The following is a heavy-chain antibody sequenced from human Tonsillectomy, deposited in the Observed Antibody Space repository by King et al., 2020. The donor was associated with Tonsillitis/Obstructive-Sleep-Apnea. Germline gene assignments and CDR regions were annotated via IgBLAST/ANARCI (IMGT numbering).Heavy chain of an antibody. CDR1: GGSISSYY. CDR3: ARASGSYRYWYFDL. V-gene: IGHV4-59*01. Sequence: VQLQESGPGLVKPSETLSLTCTVSGGSISSYYWSWIRQPPGKGLEWIGYIYYSGSTNYNPSLKSRVTISVDTSKNQFSLKLSSVTAADTAVYYCARASGSYRYWYFDLWGRGTLVPVSS. D-gene: IGHD1-26*01. CDR2: IYYSGST. J-gene: IGHJ2*01.